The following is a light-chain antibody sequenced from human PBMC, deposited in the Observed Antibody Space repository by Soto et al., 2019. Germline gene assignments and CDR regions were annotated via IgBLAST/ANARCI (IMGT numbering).Light chain of an antibody. CDR3: NSYTSSNAYV. J-gene: IGLJ1*01. CDR2: DVS. V-gene: IGLV2-14*03. Sequence: QSVLTQPASVSGSPGQSITISCTGTSSDVGAYNYVSWYQQHPGKAPKLMIYDVSNRPSGVSSRFSGSKSGNTASLTISGLQAEDEADYFCNSYTSSNAYVFGNGTKVTVL. CDR1: SSDVGAYNY.